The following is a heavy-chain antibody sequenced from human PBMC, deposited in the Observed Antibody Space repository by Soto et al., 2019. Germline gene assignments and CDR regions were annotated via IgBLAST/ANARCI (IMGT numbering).Heavy chain of an antibody. Sequence: GGSLRLSCAASGFTFSSYSMNWVRQAPGKGLEWVSYISSSSSTIYCADSVKGRFTISRDNAKNSLYPQMNSLRDEDTAVYYCARPEYSSSSYGMDVWGQGTTVTVSS. CDR1: GFTFSSYS. V-gene: IGHV3-48*02. J-gene: IGHJ6*02. CDR3: ARPEYSSSSYGMDV. D-gene: IGHD6-6*01. CDR2: ISSSSSTI.